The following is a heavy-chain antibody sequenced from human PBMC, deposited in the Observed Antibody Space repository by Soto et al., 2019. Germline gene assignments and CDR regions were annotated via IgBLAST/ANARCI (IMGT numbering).Heavy chain of an antibody. J-gene: IGHJ4*02. Sequence: GGSLRLSCAASGVTFSSYAMHWVRQAPGKGLEWVAVISYDGSNKYYADSVEGRFTISRDNSKNTLYLQMNSLRAEDTAVYYCARSDYNYYDSSGYYRPFDYWGQGTLVTVSS. V-gene: IGHV3-30-3*01. CDR2: ISYDGSNK. CDR3: ARSDYNYYDSSGYYRPFDY. D-gene: IGHD3-22*01. CDR1: GVTFSSYA.